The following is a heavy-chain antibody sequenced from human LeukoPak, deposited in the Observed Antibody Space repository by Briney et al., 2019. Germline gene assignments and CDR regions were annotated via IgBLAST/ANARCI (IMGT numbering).Heavy chain of an antibody. Sequence: GESLKISFKGSGCRFTSYWIGWVRQMPGKGLEWMGIIYPGDSDTRYSPSFQGQVTISADKSISTAYLQWSSLKASDTAMYYCARQSLYSLAAASYYFDYWGQGTLVTVSS. J-gene: IGHJ4*02. CDR2: IYPGDSDT. V-gene: IGHV5-51*01. D-gene: IGHD6-13*01. CDR1: GCRFTSYW. CDR3: ARQSLYSLAAASYYFDY.